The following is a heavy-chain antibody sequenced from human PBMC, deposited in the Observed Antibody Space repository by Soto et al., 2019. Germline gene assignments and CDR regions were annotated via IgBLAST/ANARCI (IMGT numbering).Heavy chain of an antibody. Sequence: EVQLVASGGVVVQPGGSLRLSCAASGFTFDDYTMHWVRQAPGKGLEWVSLISWDGGSTYYADSVKGRFTISRDNSKNSLYLQMNSLRTEDTALYYCAKDTSTYDFWSGYFDYWGQGTLVTVSS. V-gene: IGHV3-43*01. CDR1: GFTFDDYT. CDR3: AKDTSTYDFWSGYFDY. J-gene: IGHJ4*02. CDR2: ISWDGGST. D-gene: IGHD3-3*01.